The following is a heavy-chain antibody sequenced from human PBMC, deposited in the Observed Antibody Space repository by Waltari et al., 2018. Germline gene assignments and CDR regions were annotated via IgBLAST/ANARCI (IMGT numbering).Heavy chain of an antibody. CDR2: ISGRGGST. D-gene: IGHD1-7*01. V-gene: IGHV3-23*01. CDR1: GFTFSSYA. Sequence: EVQLLESGGGLVQPGGSLRLSCAASGFTFSSYALRWSRQGQGKGLEWVSAISGRGGSTYYADSVKGRFTISRDNSKNTLYLQMNSLRAEDTAVYYCAKGLGSGTTGGGYWGQGTLVTVSS. CDR3: AKGLGSGTTGGGY. J-gene: IGHJ4*02.